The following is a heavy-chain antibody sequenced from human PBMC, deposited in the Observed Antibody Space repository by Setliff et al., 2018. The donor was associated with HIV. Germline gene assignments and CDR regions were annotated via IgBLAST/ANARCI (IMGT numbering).Heavy chain of an antibody. V-gene: IGHV1-69*13. CDR3: ARDQTGVAAAAFGGGSAWSDEGFDI. CDR2: IIPMYNIP. CDR1: GGTLSNYV. J-gene: IGHJ3*02. D-gene: IGHD6-13*01. Sequence: GASVKVSCKTSGGTLSNYVITWVRQAPGQGLEWMGMIIPMYNIPAYAQKFQGRVTFTADGSTSTAYMELSSLSSEDTAVYYCARDQTGVAAAAFGGGSAWSDEGFDIWGQGTMVTVSS.